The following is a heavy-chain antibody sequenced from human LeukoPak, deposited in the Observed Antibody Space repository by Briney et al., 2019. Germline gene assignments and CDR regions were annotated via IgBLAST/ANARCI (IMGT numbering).Heavy chain of an antibody. J-gene: IGHJ4*02. Sequence: ASVNVSCKVSGYTLTELSMHWVRQAPGKGLEWMGGFDPEDGETIYAQKFQGRVTMTEDTSTDTAYMELSSLRSEDTAVYYCATTVSYDSSGYLLGDYWGQGTLVIVSS. D-gene: IGHD3-22*01. CDR2: FDPEDGET. CDR1: GYTLTELS. V-gene: IGHV1-24*01. CDR3: ATTVSYDSSGYLLGDY.